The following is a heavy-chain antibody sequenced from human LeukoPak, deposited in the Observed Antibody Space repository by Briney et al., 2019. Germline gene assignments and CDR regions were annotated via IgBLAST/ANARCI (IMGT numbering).Heavy chain of an antibody. J-gene: IGHJ5*02. CDR2: IKRDGSEM. CDR1: GFTFSHYW. Sequence: GGSLRLSCAASGFTFSHYWMSWVRQAPGKGLEWVANIKRDGSEMHYVDSVKGRSTISRDNANNSLYLQMNSLRAEDTAVYYCVRAVVVAASYRFDPWGQGTLVTVSS. D-gene: IGHD2-15*01. V-gene: IGHV3-7*03. CDR3: VRAVVVAASYRFDP.